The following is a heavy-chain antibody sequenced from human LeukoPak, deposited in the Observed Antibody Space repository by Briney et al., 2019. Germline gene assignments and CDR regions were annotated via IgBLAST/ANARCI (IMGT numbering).Heavy chain of an antibody. V-gene: IGHV3-64*01. J-gene: IGHJ4*02. D-gene: IGHD1-26*01. CDR2: ISSNGGST. CDR3: TSGSGSLPDY. Sequence: GGSLRLPCAASGFTFSSYAMDWVPQAPGKGLEYVSAISSNGGSTYYANSVKGRFTISRDNSKNTLYLQMGSLRAEDMGVYYCTSGSGSLPDYWGQGTLVTVSS. CDR1: GFTFSSYA.